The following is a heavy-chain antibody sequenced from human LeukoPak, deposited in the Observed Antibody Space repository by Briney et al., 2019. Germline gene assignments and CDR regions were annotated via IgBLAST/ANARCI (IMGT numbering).Heavy chain of an antibody. J-gene: IGHJ6*02. CDR1: GFTFSSHA. Sequence: GGSLRLSCAASGFTFSSHAMHWVRQAPGKGLEWVAVISYDGSNKYYADSAKGRFTISRDNSKNTLYLQMNSLRAEDTAVYYCARGPPMVRGVIDYYYYGMDVWGQGTTVTVSS. CDR2: ISYDGSNK. D-gene: IGHD3-10*01. CDR3: ARGPPMVRGVIDYYYYGMDV. V-gene: IGHV3-30*04.